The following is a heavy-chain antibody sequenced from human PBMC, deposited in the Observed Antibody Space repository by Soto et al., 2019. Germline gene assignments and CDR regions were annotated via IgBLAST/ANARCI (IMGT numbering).Heavy chain of an antibody. J-gene: IGHJ4*02. CDR1: GFTFSGSI. V-gene: IGHV3-73*02. D-gene: IGHD5-18*01. CDR3: TSDSYGSY. CDR2: IRSKVNSYAT. Sequence: VQLVESGGGLVQPGGSLKLSCAASGFTFSGSIIHWVRQASGKGLEWVGRIRSKVNSYATVYAASVKGRFTISRDDSKNTAYLQMNSLKTEDTAVYYCTSDSYGSYWGQGTLVTVSS.